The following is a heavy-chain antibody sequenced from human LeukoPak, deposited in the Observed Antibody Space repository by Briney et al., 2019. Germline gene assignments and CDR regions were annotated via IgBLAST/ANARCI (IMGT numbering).Heavy chain of an antibody. Sequence: ASVKVSCKASGYTFTGYYIHWVRQAPGQGLEWMGWINPNSGGTNYAQKFQGRVTMTRDTSISTAYMELRSLRSDDTAVYYCARSAGRARYFQHWGQGTLVTVSS. CDR1: GYTFTGYY. D-gene: IGHD6-13*01. CDR2: INPNSGGT. J-gene: IGHJ1*01. V-gene: IGHV1-2*02. CDR3: ARSAGRARYFQH.